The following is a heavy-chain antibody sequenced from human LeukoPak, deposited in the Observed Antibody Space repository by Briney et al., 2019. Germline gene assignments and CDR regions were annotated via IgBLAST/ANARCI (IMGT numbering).Heavy chain of an antibody. D-gene: IGHD5-24*01. Sequence: GSLRLSFAASGFTFSSYGMHWVRQAPGKGREWVAVIWYDGSNKYYADSVKGRFTISRDNSKNTLYLQMNSLRAEDTAVYYCARDSWATSHFDYWGQGTLVTVSS. J-gene: IGHJ4*02. CDR2: IWYDGSNK. CDR1: GFTFSSYG. V-gene: IGHV3-33*01. CDR3: ARDSWATSHFDY.